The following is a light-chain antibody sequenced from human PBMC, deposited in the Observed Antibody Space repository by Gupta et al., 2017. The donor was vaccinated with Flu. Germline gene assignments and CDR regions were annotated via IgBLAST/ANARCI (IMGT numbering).Light chain of an antibody. Sequence: DIQMTQSPSSLSASVGDRVTITCRASQAVRNSLAWFQQKPGKAPKSLIYDVSTVQSGVPSKLSGSGSETEFTLTIDSLQPEDFGTYYCQQYHIYPPTFGHGTKVDFK. CDR3: QQYHIYPPT. V-gene: IGKV1-16*02. J-gene: IGKJ1*01. CDR2: DVS. CDR1: QAVRNS.